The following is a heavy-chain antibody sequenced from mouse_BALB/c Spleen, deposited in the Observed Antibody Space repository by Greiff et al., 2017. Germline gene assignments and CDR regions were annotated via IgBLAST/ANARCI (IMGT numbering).Heavy chain of an antibody. CDR2: ISSGSSTI. J-gene: IGHJ3*01. CDR3: ASPNYYGSPITFAY. V-gene: IGHV5-17*02. Sequence: EVQLQQSGGGLVQPGGSRKLSCAASGFTFSSFGMHWVRQAPEKGLEWVAYISSGSSTIYYADTVKGRFTISRDNPKNTLFLQMTSLRSEDTAMYYCASPNYYGSPITFAYWGQGTLVTVSA. CDR1: GFTFSSFG. D-gene: IGHD1-1*01.